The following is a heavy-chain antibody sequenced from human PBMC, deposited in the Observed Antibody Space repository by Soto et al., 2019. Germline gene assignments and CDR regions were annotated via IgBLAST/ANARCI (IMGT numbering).Heavy chain of an antibody. CDR3: ARVSQTRYYDFWSGYPDDYYYYGMDV. Sequence: SCAPSGFNFSGYAMHSVCLTPGKGLAWAAGIWYDGSNKYYADSVKGRFTISRDNAKNTLYLQMNSLRAEDTAVYYCARVSQTRYYDFWSGYPDDYYYYGMDVWGQGTTVTVSS. CDR2: IWYDGSNK. V-gene: IGHV3-33*01. J-gene: IGHJ6*02. CDR1: GFNFSGYA. D-gene: IGHD3-3*01.